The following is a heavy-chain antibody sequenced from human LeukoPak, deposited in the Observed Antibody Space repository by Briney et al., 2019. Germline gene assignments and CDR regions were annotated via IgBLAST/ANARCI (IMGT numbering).Heavy chain of an antibody. CDR3: ATSSSVTHTRDP. Sequence: ASVKVSCKASGYGFSDVYFNWVRQVPGQGLEWMGWINPHSGATNYAQRFQGRVSMDASIDTAYMELSRLTSDDTAVYYCATSSSVTHTRDPWGQGTLVTVSS. D-gene: IGHD5/OR15-5a*01. CDR2: INPHSGAT. V-gene: IGHV1-2*02. J-gene: IGHJ5*02. CDR1: GYGFSDVY.